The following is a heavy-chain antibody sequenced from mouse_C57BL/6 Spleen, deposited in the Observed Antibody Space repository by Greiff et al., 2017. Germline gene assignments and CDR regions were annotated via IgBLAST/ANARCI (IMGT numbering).Heavy chain of an antibody. J-gene: IGHJ2*01. CDR1: GYTFTSYW. CDR2: IDPSDSYT. CDR3: ARRGDYGNYLDY. Sequence: VQLHQPGAELVMPGASVKLSCKASGYTFTSYWMHWVKQRPGQGLEWIGEIDPSDSYTNYNQKFKGKSTLTVDKSSSTAYMQLSSLTSEDSAVYYCARRGDYGNYLDYWGQGTTLTVSS. V-gene: IGHV1-69*01. D-gene: IGHD2-1*01.